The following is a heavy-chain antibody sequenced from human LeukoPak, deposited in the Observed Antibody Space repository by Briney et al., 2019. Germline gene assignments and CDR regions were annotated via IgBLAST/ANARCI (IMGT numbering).Heavy chain of an antibody. CDR2: IKSKSYGGTI. J-gene: IGHJ5*02. D-gene: IGHD3-10*01. V-gene: IGHV3-15*01. Sequence: PGGSLRLSCAASGFTLSNAWMSWVRQAPGKGLEWVGRIKSKSYGGTIDYVEPVKGRFTISRDDSKNTVYLQMNSLKSEDTAVYYCTTWDYGSWNSWGQGTLVTVSS. CDR3: TTWDYGSWNS. CDR1: GFTLSNAW.